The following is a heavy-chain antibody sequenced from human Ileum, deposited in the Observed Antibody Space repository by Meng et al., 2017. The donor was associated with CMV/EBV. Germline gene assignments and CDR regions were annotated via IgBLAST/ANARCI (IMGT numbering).Heavy chain of an antibody. D-gene: IGHD3-10*01. Sequence: VSGGSIRRSNYYWGWIRQPPGKGLESIGIIYYSGGTYYNPSHKGRVTIYVDTSKSQFSLRLSSVTAADTAVYYCARLNWFGDRYFDYWGQGTLVTVSS. CDR3: ARLNWFGDRYFDY. V-gene: IGHV4-39*01. CDR1: GGSIRRSNYY. J-gene: IGHJ4*02. CDR2: IYYSGGT.